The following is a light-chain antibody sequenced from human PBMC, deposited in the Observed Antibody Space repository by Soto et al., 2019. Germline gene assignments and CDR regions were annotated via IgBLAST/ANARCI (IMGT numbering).Light chain of an antibody. J-gene: IGKJ1*01. CDR2: SAS. CDR3: QQFNSYPPT. CDR1: QGIGSF. Sequence: DIQLTQSPSFLSASVGDRVTITCRASQGIGSFLAWYQQKPGKAPRLLIYSASTLQSGVSLRFSGSGSGTDFTLTISSLQSEDFATYYCQQFNSYPPTFGQGTKVEIK. V-gene: IGKV1-9*01.